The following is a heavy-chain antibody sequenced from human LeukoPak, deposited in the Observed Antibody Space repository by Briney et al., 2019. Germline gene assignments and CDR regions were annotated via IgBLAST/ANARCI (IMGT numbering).Heavy chain of an antibody. J-gene: IGHJ4*02. V-gene: IGHV4-4*02. D-gene: IGHD3-22*01. CDR2: ISHSGST. CDR1: GGSISSNNW. CDR3: ARNYNDTVGYYFDY. Sequence: SGTLSLTCAVSGGSISSNNWWSWVRQTPGKGLEWIGEISHSGSTNYNSSLKSRVTISIDRSKNQFSLKLSSVTAADTSVYYCARNYNDTVGYYFDYWGQGTLVIVSS.